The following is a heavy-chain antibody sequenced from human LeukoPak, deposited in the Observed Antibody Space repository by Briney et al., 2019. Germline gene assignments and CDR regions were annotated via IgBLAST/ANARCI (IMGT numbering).Heavy chain of an antibody. CDR1: GFSLSIRGEG. D-gene: IGHD6-19*01. J-gene: IGHJ3*02. Sequence: ESGPTLVKPTQTLTLTCTFSGFSLSIRGEGVGWIRQPPGKALEWIGYIYYSGSTYYDPSLKSRVTISVDTSKNQFSLKLSSVTAADTAVYYCARDLARGIAVAGGHAFDIWGQGTMVTVSS. V-gene: IGHV4-31*03. CDR3: ARDLARGIAVAGGHAFDI. CDR2: IYYSGST.